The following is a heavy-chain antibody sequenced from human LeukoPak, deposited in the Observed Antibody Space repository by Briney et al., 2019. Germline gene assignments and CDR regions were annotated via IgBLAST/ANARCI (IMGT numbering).Heavy chain of an antibody. V-gene: IGHV4-59*12. D-gene: IGHD3-9*01. CDR1: GASISSYY. CDR2: IYYSGST. CDR3: ARGDMLRYFDWLSYFDY. Sequence: SETLSLTCTVSGASISSYYWSWIRQPPGKGLEWIGHIYYSGSTDYNPSLKSRLTMSVDTSRNQFSLKLTSVTAADTAVYYCARGDMLRYFDWLSYFDYWGQGTLVTVSS. J-gene: IGHJ4*02.